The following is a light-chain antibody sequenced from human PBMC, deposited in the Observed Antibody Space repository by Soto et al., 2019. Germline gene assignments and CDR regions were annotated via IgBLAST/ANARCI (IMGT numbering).Light chain of an antibody. J-gene: IGKJ5*01. V-gene: IGKV3-20*01. CDR3: QQYGSSPLIT. Sequence: TQSPSTLSASVGDRVTFACRAIQTITSNFLAWYQLKPAQAPRLLIYGASSRATGIPDRFSGSGSGTDFTLTISRLEPEDFAVYRCQQYGSSPLITFGQGTRLEIK. CDR1: QTITSNF. CDR2: GAS.